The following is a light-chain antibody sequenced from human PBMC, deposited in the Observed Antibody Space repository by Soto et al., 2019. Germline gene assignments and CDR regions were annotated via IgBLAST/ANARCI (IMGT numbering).Light chain of an antibody. CDR3: QQYGSLFT. V-gene: IGKV3-20*01. CDR2: GVS. J-gene: IGKJ2*01. Sequence: IVLTQSPGTLSLSPGERATLSCRASQSVRASYLAWYQKKPGQAPRLLLYGVSFRAAGIPDRFSGSGSGTDFTLTISRLEPEDFAVYYCQQYGSLFTFGQGTKLEI. CDR1: QSVRASY.